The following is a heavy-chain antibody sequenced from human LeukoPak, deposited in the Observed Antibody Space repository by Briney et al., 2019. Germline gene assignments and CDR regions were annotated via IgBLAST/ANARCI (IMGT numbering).Heavy chain of an antibody. CDR3: ARMLYYYDSSGDAFDI. J-gene: IGHJ3*02. CDR1: GGSFSGYY. D-gene: IGHD3-22*01. Sequence: SETLSLTCAVYGGSFSGYYWSWIRQPPGKGLEWIGEINHSGSTNYNPSLKSRVTISVDTSKNQFFLKLSSVTAADTAVYYCARMLYYYDSSGDAFDIWGQGTMVTVSS. V-gene: IGHV4-34*01. CDR2: INHSGST.